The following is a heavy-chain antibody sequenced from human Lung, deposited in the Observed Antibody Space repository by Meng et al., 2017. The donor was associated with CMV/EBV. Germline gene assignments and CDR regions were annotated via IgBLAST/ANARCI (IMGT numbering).Heavy chain of an antibody. CDR1: GFTFSTAW. Sequence: GGSLRLSCAASGFTFSTAWMSWVRQAPGKGLEWVGRIKSKTDGGTTDYAAPVNGRFTMSRDDLRNTLYLQMNSLKTDDTGVYYCTTGRRFDYWGQGTLVTVSS. CDR2: IKSKTDGGTT. J-gene: IGHJ4*02. V-gene: IGHV3-15*01. CDR3: TTGRRFDY.